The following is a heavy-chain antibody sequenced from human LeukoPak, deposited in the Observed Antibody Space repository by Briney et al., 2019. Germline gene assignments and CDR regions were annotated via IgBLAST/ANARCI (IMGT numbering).Heavy chain of an antibody. CDR2: ISSSSNYI. Sequence: PGGSLRLSCAASGFTFSSYSMNWVRQAPGKGLEWVSSISSSSNYIYYADSVKGRFTISRDNAKNSLYLQMNSLRAEDTAVYYCAELGITMIGGVWGEGTTVTISS. D-gene: IGHD3-10*02. CDR3: AELGITMIGGV. V-gene: IGHV3-21*01. CDR1: GFTFSSYS. J-gene: IGHJ6*04.